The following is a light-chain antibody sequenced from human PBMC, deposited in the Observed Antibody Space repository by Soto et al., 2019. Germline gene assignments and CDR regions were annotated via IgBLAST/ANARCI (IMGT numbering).Light chain of an antibody. CDR1: SSNIGSDS. Sequence: QSVLTQAPSASGTPGQRVTISCSGTSSNIGSDSVNWYQQLPGTDPQLLIYTNNQRPSGVPDRFSGSKSGTSASLAISGLQSEDEADYYCASCDDSLNGVVFGGGTKLTVL. J-gene: IGLJ2*01. V-gene: IGLV1-44*01. CDR2: TNN. CDR3: ASCDDSLNGVV.